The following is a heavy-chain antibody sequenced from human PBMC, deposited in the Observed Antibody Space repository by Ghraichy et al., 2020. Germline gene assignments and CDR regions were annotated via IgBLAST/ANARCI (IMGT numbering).Heavy chain of an antibody. Sequence: ASVKVSCKTSGYTFSTYAISWVRQAPGQGLEWMGWISPFNGNINYAQQFRGRVTMTTDTSTSTAYMEVRSLRSDDTALYYCVREFSVYFDYWGQGTLVTVAS. V-gene: IGHV1-18*01. CDR3: VREFSVYFDY. D-gene: IGHD3-3*01. CDR2: ISPFNGNI. J-gene: IGHJ4*02. CDR1: GYTFSTYA.